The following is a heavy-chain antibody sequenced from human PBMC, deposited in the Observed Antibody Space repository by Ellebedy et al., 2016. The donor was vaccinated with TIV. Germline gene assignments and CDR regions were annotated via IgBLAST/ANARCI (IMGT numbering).Heavy chain of an antibody. CDR1: GFTYSTND. V-gene: IGHV3-23*01. CDR3: ARGRSGTYIHHAFDY. J-gene: IGHJ4*02. D-gene: IGHD1-14*01. CDR2: ISVRDGST. Sequence: PGGSLRLSCAASGFTYSTNDMSWVRQAPGKGPEWVSVISVRDGSTYYADSVKGRFTISRDNSKNTLYLQMDSLRAEDTAMYDCARGRSGTYIHHAFDYWGQGTLVTVSS.